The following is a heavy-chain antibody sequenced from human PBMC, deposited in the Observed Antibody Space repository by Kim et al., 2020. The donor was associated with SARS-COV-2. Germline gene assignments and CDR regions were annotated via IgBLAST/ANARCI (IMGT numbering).Heavy chain of an antibody. CDR3: ARGPNYSPFDY. D-gene: IGHD4-4*01. Sequence: IYHADSVRGPITISRENDQNTLYLQMNSLRAEDTAVYYCARGPNYSPFDYWGQGTLVTVSS. CDR2: I. J-gene: IGHJ4*02. V-gene: IGHV3-48*03.